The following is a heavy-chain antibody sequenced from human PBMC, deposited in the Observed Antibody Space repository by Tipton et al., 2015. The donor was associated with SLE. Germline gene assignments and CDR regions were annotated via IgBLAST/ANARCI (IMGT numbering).Heavy chain of an antibody. CDR1: GGSISSYY. J-gene: IGHJ4*02. CDR3: ARKGGAASPFDY. Sequence: TLSLTCTVSGGSISSYYWSWIRQPPGKGLEWIGHIYYSGTTSYNPSLKSRVNISVDTSKNQFSLKLSSVTAADTAVYYCARKGGAASPFDYWGQGTLVTVSS. D-gene: IGHD6-13*01. CDR2: IYYSGTT. V-gene: IGHV4-59*01.